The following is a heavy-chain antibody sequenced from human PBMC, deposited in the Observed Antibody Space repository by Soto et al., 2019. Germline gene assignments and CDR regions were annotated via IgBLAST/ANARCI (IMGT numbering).Heavy chain of an antibody. J-gene: IGHJ3*02. CDR3: ARVKRDRDFTHDAFDI. Sequence: QVQLVQSGAEVKKPGASVKVSCKASGYTFTGYYMHWVRQAPGQGLEWMGWINPNSGGTNYAQKFQGWVTMTRDTSISTAYMEVSRVGSDDTAVSYGARVKRDRDFTHDAFDIGGEGPMVTVSS. CDR1: GYTFTGYY. V-gene: IGHV1-2*04. D-gene: IGHD2-21*02. CDR2: INPNSGGT.